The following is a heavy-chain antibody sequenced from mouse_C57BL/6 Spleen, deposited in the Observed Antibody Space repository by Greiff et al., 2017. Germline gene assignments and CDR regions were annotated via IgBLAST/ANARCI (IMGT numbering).Heavy chain of an antibody. CDR3: ARDRGNNPYAMDY. V-gene: IGHV1-72*01. D-gene: IGHD2-1*01. CDR2: IDPNSGGT. Sequence: QIHVKQPGAELVKPGASVKLSCKASGYTFTSYWMHWVKQRPGRGLEWIGRIDPNSGGTKYNEKFKSKATLTVDKPYSTAYMQLSSLTSEDAAVYYCARDRGNNPYAMDYWGQGTSVTVSS. J-gene: IGHJ4*01. CDR1: GYTFTSYW.